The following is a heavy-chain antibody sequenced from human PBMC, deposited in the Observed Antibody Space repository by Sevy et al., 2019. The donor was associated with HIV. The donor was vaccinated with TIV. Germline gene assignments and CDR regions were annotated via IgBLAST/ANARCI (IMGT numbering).Heavy chain of an antibody. CDR3: ARGIYGSGSRLGLGY. CDR2: MRQDGSEK. J-gene: IGHJ4*02. CDR1: GFTFSSYW. Sequence: GGSLRLSCAASGFTFSSYWMTWVRQAPGKGLAWVATMRQDGSEKYYVDYVKGRFTIARDNAKNSLYLQMNSLRAEDTAVYYCARGIYGSGSRLGLGYWGQGTLVTVSS. D-gene: IGHD3-10*01. V-gene: IGHV3-7*01.